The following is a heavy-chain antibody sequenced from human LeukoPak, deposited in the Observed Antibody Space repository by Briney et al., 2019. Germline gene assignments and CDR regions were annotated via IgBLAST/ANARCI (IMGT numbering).Heavy chain of an antibody. Sequence: GGSLRLSCVASGFTFSTYTMNWIRQAPGKGLEWVANIKQDGSDKYYVDSAKGRFTISRDNAKNSLYLQMNSLRAEDTAVYYCAIIPRAAAGPSARSPFHYWGQGTLVTVSS. CDR3: AIIPRAAAGPSARSPFHY. V-gene: IGHV3-7*01. CDR1: GFTFSTYT. CDR2: IKQDGSDK. D-gene: IGHD6-13*01. J-gene: IGHJ4*02.